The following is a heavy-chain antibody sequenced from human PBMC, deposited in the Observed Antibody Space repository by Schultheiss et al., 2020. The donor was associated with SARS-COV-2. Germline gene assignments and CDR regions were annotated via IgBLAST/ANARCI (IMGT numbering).Heavy chain of an antibody. CDR2: ISGSGGST. CDR3: AKGVVDRPYYYYYGMDV. J-gene: IGHJ6*02. CDR1: GFTFSSYD. V-gene: IGHV3-23*01. D-gene: IGHD3-3*01. Sequence: GGSLRLSCAASGFTFSSYDMHWVRQAPGKGLEWVSAISGSGGSTYYADSVKGRFTISRDNSKNTLYLQMNSLRAEDTAVYYCAKGVVDRPYYYYYGMDVWGQGTTVTVSS.